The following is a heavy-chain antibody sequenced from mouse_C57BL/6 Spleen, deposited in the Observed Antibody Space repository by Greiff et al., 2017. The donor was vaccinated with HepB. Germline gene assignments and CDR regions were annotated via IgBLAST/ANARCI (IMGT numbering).Heavy chain of an antibody. Sequence: QVQLQQSGAELVKPGASVKLSCTASGYTFTEYTIHWVKQRSGQGLEWIGWFYPGSGSIKYNEKFKDKATLTADKSSSTVYMELSRLTSEGSAVYLWARHEVDGDDRGFAYWGQGTLVTVSA. D-gene: IGHD2-2*01. CDR1: GYTFTEYT. V-gene: IGHV1-62-2*01. CDR2: FYPGSGSI. CDR3: ARHEVDGDDRGFAY. J-gene: IGHJ3*01.